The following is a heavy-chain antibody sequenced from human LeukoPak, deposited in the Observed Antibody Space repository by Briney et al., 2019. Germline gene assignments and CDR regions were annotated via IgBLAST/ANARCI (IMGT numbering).Heavy chain of an antibody. V-gene: IGHV1-18*04. D-gene: IGHD4-17*01. CDR3: ARGGATVTTGTYDY. CDR1: GYTFTGYY. CDR2: ISAYNGNT. Sequence: ASVKVSCKASGYTFTGYYMHWVRQAPGQGLEWMGWISAYNGNTNYAQKLQGRVTMTTDTSTSTAYMELRSLRSDDTAVYYCARGGATVTTGTYDYWGQGTLVTVSS. J-gene: IGHJ4*02.